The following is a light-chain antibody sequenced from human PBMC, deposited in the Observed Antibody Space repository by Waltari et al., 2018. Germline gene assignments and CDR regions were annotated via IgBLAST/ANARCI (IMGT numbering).Light chain of an antibody. CDR3: QQYRTNPWA. Sequence: DIQITQPPSILSASVGQRVTLTCRASQKINSWLAWYQQKPGMAPKLLIAKASTLESGVPSRFSRCGSGTEFTLTISSPQPYDLATYYCQQYRTNPWAFGQGTKV. V-gene: IGKV1-5*03. CDR2: KAS. J-gene: IGKJ1*01. CDR1: QKINSW.